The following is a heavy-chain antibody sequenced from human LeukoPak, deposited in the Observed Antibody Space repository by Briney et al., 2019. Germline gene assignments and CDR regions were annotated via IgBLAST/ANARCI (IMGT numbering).Heavy chain of an antibody. CDR1: GYTFTSYG. D-gene: IGHD6-13*01. Sequence: GASVKVSCKASGYTFTSYGISWVRQAPGQGLEWMGWISAYNGNTNYAQKLQGRVTMTTDTSTSTAYMELSSLRSEDTAVYYCARDGSSSWYKVAFDIWGQGTMVTVSS. V-gene: IGHV1-18*01. CDR3: ARDGSSSWYKVAFDI. CDR2: ISAYNGNT. J-gene: IGHJ3*02.